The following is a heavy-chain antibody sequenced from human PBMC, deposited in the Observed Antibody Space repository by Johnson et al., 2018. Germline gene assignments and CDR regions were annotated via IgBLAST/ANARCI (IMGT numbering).Heavy chain of an antibody. V-gene: IGHV3-21*01. Sequence: VQLVQSGGGLVQPGGSLRLSCAASEFTFSTYDMNWVRQAPGKGLEWVSSITSTSTYIYYADSLKGRFTISRDDAKNSLYLQMNSLRAEDTAVYYSASAPQPGYSSGWGAFDIWGQGTMVTVSS. CDR3: ASAPQPGYSSGWGAFDI. J-gene: IGHJ3*02. CDR1: EFTFSTYD. D-gene: IGHD6-19*01. CDR2: ITSTSTYI.